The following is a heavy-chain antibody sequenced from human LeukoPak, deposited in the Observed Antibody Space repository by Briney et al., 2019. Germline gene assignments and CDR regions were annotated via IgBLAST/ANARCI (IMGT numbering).Heavy chain of an antibody. V-gene: IGHV4-31*03. Sequence: PSQTLSLTCTVSGGSISSGGYYWSWIRQHPGKGLEWIGCIYYSGSTYYNPSLKSRVTISVDTSKNQFSLKLSSVTAADTAVYYCAREREGQLTSARKNWFDPWGQGTLVTVSS. D-gene: IGHD4-17*01. CDR1: GGSISSGGYY. CDR3: AREREGQLTSARKNWFDP. J-gene: IGHJ5*02. CDR2: IYYSGST.